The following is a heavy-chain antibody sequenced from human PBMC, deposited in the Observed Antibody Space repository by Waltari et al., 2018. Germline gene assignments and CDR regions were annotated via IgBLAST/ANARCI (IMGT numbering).Heavy chain of an antibody. J-gene: IGHJ6*03. CDR2: IYTKRST. Sequence: QVQLQESGPGLVKPSETLSLTCTVSGGSISSYYWSWIRQPAGKGLEWIGRIYTKRSTNYNPSLKSRVTMSVDTSKNQFALKLSSVTAADTAVYYCARVVVVPAAIPTDYYYYYMDVWGKGTTVTISS. V-gene: IGHV4-4*07. CDR3: ARVVVVPAAIPTDYYYYYMDV. D-gene: IGHD2-2*02. CDR1: GGSISSYY.